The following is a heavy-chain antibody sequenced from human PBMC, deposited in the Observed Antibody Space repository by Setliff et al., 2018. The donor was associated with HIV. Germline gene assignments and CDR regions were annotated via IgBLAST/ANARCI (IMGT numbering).Heavy chain of an antibody. Sequence: SETLSLTCTVSGASISSGSYYWTWLRQSAGKGLEWIGRVYGSGSTDYNPSLKSRVTMSVDTSKNQFSLKLSSVTAADTAVYYCARGGYYYYFGVDVWGQGTTVTVFS. CDR1: GASISSGSYY. J-gene: IGHJ6*02. D-gene: IGHD3-16*01. V-gene: IGHV4-61*02. CDR2: VYGSGST. CDR3: ARGGYYYYFGVDV.